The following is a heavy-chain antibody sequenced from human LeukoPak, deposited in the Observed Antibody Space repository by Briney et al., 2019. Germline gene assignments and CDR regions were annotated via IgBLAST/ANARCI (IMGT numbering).Heavy chain of an antibody. V-gene: IGHV4-4*02. D-gene: IGHD3-10*01. CDR3: ARGDGSGSGSHPAY. CDR1: GDSISSGNW. CDR2: IYHSGST. J-gene: IGHJ4*02. Sequence: SGTLSLTCAVSGDSISSGNWWSWLRQPPGKGLEWIGEIYHSGSTNYNPSLKSRVTISVDKSENHFSLRLSSVTAADTAVYYCARGDGSGSGSHPAYWGQGTLVTVSS.